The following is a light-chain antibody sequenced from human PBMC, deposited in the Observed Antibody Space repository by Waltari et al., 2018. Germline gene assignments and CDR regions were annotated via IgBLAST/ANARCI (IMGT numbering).Light chain of an antibody. CDR2: DAS. CDR1: HDISNY. Sequence: DIQMIKSPSSLSASVGDRVTSTCQASHDISNYLNWYQQKPGKAPKRLIYDASNLETGVPSRFSGSGSGTDFSFTISSLQPEDIATYYCQQFDNLVYTFGQGTKLEIK. CDR3: QQFDNLVYT. J-gene: IGKJ2*01. V-gene: IGKV1-33*01.